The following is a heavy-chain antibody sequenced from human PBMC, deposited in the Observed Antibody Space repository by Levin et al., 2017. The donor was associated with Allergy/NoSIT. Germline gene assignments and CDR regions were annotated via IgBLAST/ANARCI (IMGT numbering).Heavy chain of an antibody. CDR3: SASTGKLLNMDV. CDR1: GGSISSSGYY. CDR2: IYYSGST. D-gene: IGHD6-13*01. J-gene: IGHJ6*03. Sequence: SETLSLTCTVSGGSISSSGYYWGWIRQPPGKGLEWIGSIYYSGSTYYNPSLKSRVIISVDTSKNQLSLKLSSVTAADTAVYYCSASTGKLLNMDVWGKGTTVTVSS. V-gene: IGHV4-39*01.